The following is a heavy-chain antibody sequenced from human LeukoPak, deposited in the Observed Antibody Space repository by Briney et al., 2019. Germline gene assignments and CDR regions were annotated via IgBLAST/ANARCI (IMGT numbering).Heavy chain of an antibody. J-gene: IGHJ3*02. CDR3: ARDPMAGTFRAFVI. D-gene: IGHD6-19*01. CDR2: IYSRGST. CDR1: GGSISSYY. V-gene: IGHV4-4*07. Sequence: SETLSLTCTVSGGSISSYYWSWIRQPAGKGLEWIGRIYSRGSTNYNPSLQSRVTMSVDTSKNQISLKLNSVTAADTAVYYCARDPMAGTFRAFVIWGQGTMVTVSS.